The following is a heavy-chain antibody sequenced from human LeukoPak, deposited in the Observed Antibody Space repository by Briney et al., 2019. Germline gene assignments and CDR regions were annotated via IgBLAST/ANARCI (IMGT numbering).Heavy chain of an antibody. CDR2: LYSDGNT. D-gene: IGHD1-14*01. Sequence: GGSLRLSCAASGFTVFTNDMTWVRQAPGKGLERVSVLYSDGNTKYADSVQGRFTISRDNSKNTLYLEMNSLSPDDTAVYYCARGVEPLAANTLAYWGQGTLVTVSS. V-gene: IGHV3-53*01. CDR1: GFTVFTND. J-gene: IGHJ4*02. CDR3: ARGVEPLAANTLAY.